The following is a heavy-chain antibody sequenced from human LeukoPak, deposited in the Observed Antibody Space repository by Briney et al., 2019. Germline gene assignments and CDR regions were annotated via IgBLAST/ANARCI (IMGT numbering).Heavy chain of an antibody. CDR2: IYYSGST. J-gene: IGHJ4*02. D-gene: IGHD3-16*02. V-gene: IGHV4-39*07. Sequence: SETLSLTCTVSGGSISSSSYYWGWIRQPPGKGLEWIGSIYYSGSTYYNPSLKSRVTISVDTSKNQFSLKLSSVTAADTAVYYCARYDVWGSYRAFDYWGQGTLVTVSS. CDR1: GGSISSSSYY. CDR3: ARYDVWGSYRAFDY.